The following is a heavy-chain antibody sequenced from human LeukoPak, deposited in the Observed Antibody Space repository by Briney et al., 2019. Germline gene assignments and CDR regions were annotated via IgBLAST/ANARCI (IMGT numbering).Heavy chain of an antibody. CDR3: ATTQINFWSGYYYPDY. J-gene: IGHJ4*02. Sequence: ASVKVSCKASGHTFTGYYMHWVRQAPGQGLEWMGWINPNSGGTNYAQKFQGRVTMTRDTSISTAYMELSRLRSDDTAVYYCATTQINFWSGYYYPDYWGQGTLVTVSS. CDR1: GHTFTGYY. CDR2: INPNSGGT. D-gene: IGHD3-3*01. V-gene: IGHV1-2*02.